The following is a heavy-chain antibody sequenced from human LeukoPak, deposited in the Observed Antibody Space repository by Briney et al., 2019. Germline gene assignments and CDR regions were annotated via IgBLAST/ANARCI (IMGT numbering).Heavy chain of an antibody. V-gene: IGHV4-61*02. J-gene: IGHJ4*02. Sequence: SQTLSLTCTVSGDSISSGDYYWSWIRQPAGKGLEWIGRISSSGSTNYNPSLKSRVTISVDTSKNQFSLKLSSVTSADTSVYYCARVDSNNWYDSRGYFDYWSQGTLVTVSS. CDR2: ISSSGST. CDR1: GDSISSGDYY. CDR3: ARVDSNNWYDSRGYFDY. D-gene: IGHD3-3*01.